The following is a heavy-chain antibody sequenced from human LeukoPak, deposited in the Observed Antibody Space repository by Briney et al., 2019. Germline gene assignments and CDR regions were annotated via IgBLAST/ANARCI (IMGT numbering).Heavy chain of an antibody. J-gene: IGHJ4*02. CDR1: GGSISSGSYY. D-gene: IGHD3-22*01. Sequence: SETLSLTCTVSGGSISSGSYYWSWIRQPAGKGLEWIGRIYTSGSTNYNPSLKSRVTISVDTSKNQFSLKLSSVTAADTAVYYCARDRVPVFDYYDSSHPSPALFFDYWGQGTLVTVSS. CDR2: IYTSGST. V-gene: IGHV4-61*02. CDR3: ARDRVPVFDYYDSSHPSPALFFDY.